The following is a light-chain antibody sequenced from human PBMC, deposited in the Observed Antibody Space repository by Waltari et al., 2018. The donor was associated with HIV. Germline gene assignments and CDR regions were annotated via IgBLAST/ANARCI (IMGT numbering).Light chain of an antibody. CDR1: AIGSKR. CDR2: DDS. J-gene: IGLJ3*02. CDR3: QVWETSSDLRLWV. Sequence: SYVLTQSPSVSVAPGQTARITCGAHAIGSKRVHWYQQKPGQAPVLLVYDDSDRPSGIPERFSGSNSGNAATLTISRVEVGDEADYFCQVWETSSDLRLWVFGGGSRLTVL. V-gene: IGLV3-21*02.